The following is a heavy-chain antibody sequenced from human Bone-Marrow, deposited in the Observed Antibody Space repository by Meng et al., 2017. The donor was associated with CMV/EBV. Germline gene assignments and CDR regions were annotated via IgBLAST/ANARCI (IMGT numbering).Heavy chain of an antibody. J-gene: IGHJ4*02. CDR1: GGTFSSYA. V-gene: IGHV1-69*05. CDR3: ARVRQGYCSSTSCYTFDY. Sequence: SVKVSCKASGGTFSSYAISWVRQAPGQGLEWMGGIIPIFGTANYAQKFQGRVTITTDESTSTAYMELSSLRSEDTAVYYCARVRQGYCSSTSCYTFDYWGQGTLVTGYS. D-gene: IGHD2-2*02. CDR2: IIPIFGTA.